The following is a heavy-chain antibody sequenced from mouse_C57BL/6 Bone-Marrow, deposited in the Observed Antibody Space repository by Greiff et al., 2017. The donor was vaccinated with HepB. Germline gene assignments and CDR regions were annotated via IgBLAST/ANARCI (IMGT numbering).Heavy chain of an antibody. D-gene: IGHD1-1*01. Sequence: QVHVKQSGAELVRPGTSVKMSCKASGYTFTNYWIGWAKQRPGHGLEWIGDIYPGGGYTNYNEKFKGKATLTADKSSSTAYMQFSSLTSEDSAIYYCERCTVVYWYFDVWGTGTTVTVSS. J-gene: IGHJ1*03. CDR3: ERCTVVYWYFDV. CDR1: GYTFTNYW. V-gene: IGHV1-63*01. CDR2: IYPGGGYT.